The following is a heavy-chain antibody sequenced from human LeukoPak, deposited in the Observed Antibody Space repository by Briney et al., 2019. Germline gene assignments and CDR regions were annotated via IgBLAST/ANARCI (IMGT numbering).Heavy chain of an antibody. CDR3: ARDVDSSGSRDY. V-gene: IGHV1-8*01. CDR1: GYTFTSYD. Sequence: ASVKVSCKASGYTFTSYDINWVRQATGQGLEWMGWMNPNSGNTGYAQKFQGRVTMTRNTSISTAYMELSSLRSDDTAVYYCARDVDSSGSRDYWGQGTLVTVSS. D-gene: IGHD3-22*01. J-gene: IGHJ4*02. CDR2: MNPNSGNT.